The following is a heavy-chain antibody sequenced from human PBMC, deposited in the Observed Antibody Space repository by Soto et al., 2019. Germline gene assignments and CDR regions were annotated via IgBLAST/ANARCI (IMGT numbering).Heavy chain of an antibody. D-gene: IGHD3-9*01. Sequence: SETLSLTCTVSGGSISSSSDYWGWIRQPPGKGLEWIGSIYYSGSTYYNPSFKIRFTISVDTSKNQFSLKLSFLTAADTAVYYFARLRPPGETGYYEYYYYYMDVWGKGTTVTVSS. J-gene: IGHJ6*03. CDR1: GGSISSSSDY. CDR2: IYYSGST. V-gene: IGHV4-39*01. CDR3: ARLRPPGETGYYEYYYYYMDV.